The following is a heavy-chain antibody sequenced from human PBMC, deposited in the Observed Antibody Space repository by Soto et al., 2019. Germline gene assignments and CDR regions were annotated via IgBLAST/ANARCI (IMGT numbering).Heavy chain of an antibody. D-gene: IGHD3-10*01. Sequence: PSETLSLTCTVSGASISSSSYSWGWIRQPPGKGLEWIGNIHHSGGTYYNPSLKSRVTISVDTSRDQFTLKLSSVTAADTAVYYCARHVFTTVVRGFLITFEYYSGLDVWGQGTTVTVSS. J-gene: IGHJ6*02. CDR1: GASISSSSYS. CDR3: ARHVFTTVVRGFLITFEYYSGLDV. V-gene: IGHV4-39*01. CDR2: IHHSGGT.